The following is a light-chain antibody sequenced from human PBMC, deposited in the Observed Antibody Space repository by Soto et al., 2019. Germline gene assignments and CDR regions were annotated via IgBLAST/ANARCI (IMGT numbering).Light chain of an antibody. CDR3: QQYGSSPFT. CDR2: GVS. Sequence: ETVLTQSPGTLSLSPGERATLACRASQSVRSSYLAWFQQKPGQAPRLLIYGVSTRATGIPDRFSGSGSGTDFTLTISRLEPEDSAVYYCQQYGSSPFTCGPGNKVDIK. J-gene: IGKJ3*01. CDR1: QSVRSSY. V-gene: IGKV3-20*01.